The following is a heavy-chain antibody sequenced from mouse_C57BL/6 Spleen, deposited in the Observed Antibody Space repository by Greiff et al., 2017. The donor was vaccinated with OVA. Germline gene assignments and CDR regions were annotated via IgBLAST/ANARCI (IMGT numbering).Heavy chain of an antibody. CDR1: GYAFSSYW. V-gene: IGHV1-80*01. CDR3: AREGSGRRYYYAMDY. J-gene: IGHJ4*01. CDR2: INPSNGGT. D-gene: IGHD4-1*01. Sequence: VQVVESGAELVKPGASVKISCKASGYAFSSYWMNWVKQRPGKGLEWIGNINPSNGGTNYNEKFKSKATLTVDKSSSTAYMHLSSLTSEDSAVYYCAREGSGRRYYYAMDYWGQGTSVTVSS.